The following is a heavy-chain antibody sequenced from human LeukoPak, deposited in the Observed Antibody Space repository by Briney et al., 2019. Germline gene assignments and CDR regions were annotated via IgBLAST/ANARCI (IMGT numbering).Heavy chain of an antibody. CDR1: GGPFSGYY. J-gene: IGHJ4*02. CDR2: INHSGST. D-gene: IGHD3-22*01. V-gene: IGHV4-34*01. Sequence: SETLSLTCAVYGGPFSGYYWSWIRQPPGKGLEWIGEINHSGSTNYNPSLKSRVTISVDTSKNQFSLKLSSVTAADTAVYYCARGSYYYDKPPEPRTDYWGQGTLVTVSS. CDR3: ARGSYYYDKPPEPRTDY.